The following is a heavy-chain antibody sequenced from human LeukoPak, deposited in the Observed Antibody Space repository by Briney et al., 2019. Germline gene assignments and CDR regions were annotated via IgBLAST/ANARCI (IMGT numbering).Heavy chain of an antibody. D-gene: IGHD3-16*02. CDR2: INPSGSST. J-gene: IGHJ5*02. Sequence: ASVKVSCKVSGYTVTELSMHWVRQAPGQGLEWMGLINPSGSSTLYAQKFQGRVTMTRDMSTTTDYMELSSLRSEDTAVYYCARDNSVGDIAWWFDPWGQGTLVTVSS. V-gene: IGHV1-46*01. CDR1: GYTVTELS. CDR3: ARDNSVGDIAWWFDP.